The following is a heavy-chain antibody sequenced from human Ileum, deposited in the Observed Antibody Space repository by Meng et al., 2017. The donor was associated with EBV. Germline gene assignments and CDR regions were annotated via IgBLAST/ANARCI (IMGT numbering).Heavy chain of an antibody. CDR1: AYTFTGYY. CDR2: SNGNSGGT. J-gene: IGHJ4*02. CDR3: ARDQYYASGTKDY. V-gene: IGHV1-2*06. D-gene: IGHD3-10*01. Sequence: EELVKSGAEGKNPGGSVKVSCKASAYTFTGYYRHWVRQAPGQGLEWMGRSNGNSGGTDYARKFRGRVTMTRDTSISTAYMELSGLRSDDTAIYYCARDQYYASGTKDYWGQGTLVTVSS.